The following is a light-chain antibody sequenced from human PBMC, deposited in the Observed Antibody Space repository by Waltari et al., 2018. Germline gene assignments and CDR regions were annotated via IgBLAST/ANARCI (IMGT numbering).Light chain of an antibody. CDR1: QSVGTS. V-gene: IGKV3-15*01. CDR3: QQYDDWPRT. CDR2: RAS. J-gene: IGKJ1*01. Sequence: EIVMTQSPASLSVSPGDRVTLSCRASQSVGTSLAWCQQRPGRAPRLLVYRASTRASDIPARFSGSGSGTDFTLSISTLQSEDFAVYYCQQYDDWPRTFGQGTKVEIK.